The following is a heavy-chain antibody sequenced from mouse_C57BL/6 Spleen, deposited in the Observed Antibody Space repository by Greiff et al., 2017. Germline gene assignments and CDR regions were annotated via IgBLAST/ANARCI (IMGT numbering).Heavy chain of an antibody. J-gene: IGHJ3*01. CDR1: GYSFTSYY. Sequence: QVQLQQSGPELVKPGASVKISCKASGYSFTSYYIHWVKQRPGQGLEWIGWFYPGRGNTKYNEKFKGKATLTADTSSSTAYMQLSSRTSEDSAVYYCARLREGFSYWGHGTLVTVSA. V-gene: IGHV1-66*01. CDR2: FYPGRGNT. CDR3: ARLREGFSY.